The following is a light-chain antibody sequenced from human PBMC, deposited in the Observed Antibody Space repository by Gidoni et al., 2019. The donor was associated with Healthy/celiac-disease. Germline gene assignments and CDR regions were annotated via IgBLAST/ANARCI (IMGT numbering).Light chain of an antibody. CDR1: QDIINY. CDR3: QQYDNLPLLT. Sequence: DIQMTPSPSSLSASVGDRVTITCQASQDIINYLNWYQQKTGKAPKLLIYDASNLETGVPSRFSGSGSGTDFTFTISSLQPEDIATYYCQQYDNLPLLTFGGGTKVEIK. V-gene: IGKV1-33*01. CDR2: DAS. J-gene: IGKJ4*01.